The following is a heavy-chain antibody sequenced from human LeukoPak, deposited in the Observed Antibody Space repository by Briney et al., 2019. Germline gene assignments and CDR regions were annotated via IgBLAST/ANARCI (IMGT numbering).Heavy chain of an antibody. Sequence: SETLSLTCAVYGGSFSGYYWGWIRQPPGKGLEWIGEINHSGSTNYNPSLKSRVTISVDTSKNQFSLKLSSVTAADTAVYYCASHVEMATINVGYFDYWGQGTLVTVSS. CDR1: GGSFSGYY. CDR2: INHSGST. V-gene: IGHV4-34*01. D-gene: IGHD5-24*01. CDR3: ASHVEMATINVGYFDY. J-gene: IGHJ4*02.